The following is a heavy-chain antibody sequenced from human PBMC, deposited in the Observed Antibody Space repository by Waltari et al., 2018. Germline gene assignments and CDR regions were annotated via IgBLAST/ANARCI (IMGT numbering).Heavy chain of an antibody. V-gene: IGHV3-30-3*02. Sequence: QVQLVESGGVVVQPGRSLRLSCAASRFTFSSYAMHWVRQAPGKGLEWVAVISYDGSNKYYADSVKGRFTISRDNSKNTLYLQMNSLRAEDTAVYYCAKDIVATTVLGYFDYWGQGTLVTVSS. CDR1: RFTFSSYA. J-gene: IGHJ4*02. CDR3: AKDIVATTVLGYFDY. D-gene: IGHD5-12*01. CDR2: ISYDGSNK.